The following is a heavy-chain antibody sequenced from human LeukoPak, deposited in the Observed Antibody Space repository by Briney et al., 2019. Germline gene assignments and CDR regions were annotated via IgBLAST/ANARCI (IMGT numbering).Heavy chain of an antibody. CDR1: GYTFTGYY. D-gene: IGHD5-24*01. J-gene: IGHJ4*02. CDR3: ARGGDGYNYYFDY. CDR2: INPNSGGT. Sequence: ASVKVSCKASGYTFTGYYMHWVRQAPGQGLEWMGRINPNSGGTNYAQKFQGRVTMTRDTSISTAYMELSRLRSDDTAVYYRARGGDGYNYYFDYWGQGTLVTVSS. V-gene: IGHV1-2*06.